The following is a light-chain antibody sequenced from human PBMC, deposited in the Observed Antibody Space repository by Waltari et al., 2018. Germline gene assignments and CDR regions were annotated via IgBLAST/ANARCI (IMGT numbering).Light chain of an antibody. CDR3: QQYNNWPPWT. V-gene: IGKV3-15*01. CDR1: QSVSSN. J-gene: IGKJ1*01. Sequence: EIVMTQSPATLSVSPGERATLSCRASQSVSSNLAWYQQKPGQAPRLLIYGASTRATSIPARCSGSRSATEFTLTISSLQSEDFAVYYCQQYNNWPPWTFGQGTKVEIK. CDR2: GAS.